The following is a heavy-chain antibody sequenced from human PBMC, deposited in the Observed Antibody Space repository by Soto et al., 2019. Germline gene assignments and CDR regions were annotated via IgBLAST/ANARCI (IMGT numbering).Heavy chain of an antibody. CDR2: IIPMFGTA. V-gene: IGHV1-69*13. CDR3: ATSSRKHCRGDTCFENWFDP. J-gene: IGHJ5*02. CDR1: GGSFSMYV. D-gene: IGHD2-21*02. Sequence: SVKVSCKASGGSFSMYVISCVLQSPLQCLDWMGGIIPMFGTANYEQRFQGRLTINADERTNTAYMELSTLRSEDSAVYYCATSSRKHCRGDTCFENWFDPWGQGTRVTVSS.